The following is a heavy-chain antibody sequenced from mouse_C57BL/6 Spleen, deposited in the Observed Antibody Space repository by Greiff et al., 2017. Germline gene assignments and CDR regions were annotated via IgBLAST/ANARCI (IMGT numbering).Heavy chain of an antibody. CDR3: ARMRY. CDR2: ICRGSSTI. CDR1: GFNFSDYG. Sequence: EVKLVESGGGLVKPGGSLKLSCAASGFNFSDYGMHWVRQAPEKGLEWVAYICRGSSTIYYADTVEGRFTISRDNAKNTLFLQMTSLRSEDTAMYNCARMRYWGQGTLVTVSA. J-gene: IGHJ3*01. V-gene: IGHV5-17*01.